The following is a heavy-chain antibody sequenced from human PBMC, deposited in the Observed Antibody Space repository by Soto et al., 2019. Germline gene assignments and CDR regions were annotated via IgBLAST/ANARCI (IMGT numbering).Heavy chain of an antibody. CDR2: IYYSGNT. Sequence: SETLSLTCTVSGDSVTSGNYYWSWIRQPPGKGLEWIGYIYYSGNTNYSPSLKNRVTISLDTSKNQFSLNLNSVTAADTAVYYCARIPVDTYMIYWSDPWGQGTLVTVSS. CDR3: ARIPVDTYMIYWSDP. J-gene: IGHJ5*01. D-gene: IGHD5-18*01. V-gene: IGHV4-61*01. CDR1: GDSVTSGNYY.